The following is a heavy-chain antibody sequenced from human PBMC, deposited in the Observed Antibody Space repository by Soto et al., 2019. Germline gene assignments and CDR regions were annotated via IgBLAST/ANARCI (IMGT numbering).Heavy chain of an antibody. CDR3: ARMYGSSWSHFDY. J-gene: IGHJ4*02. CDR2: INPSGDIT. Sequence: ASVKVSCKASGYTFTSYYMHWVRQAPGQGLEWMGIINPSGDITSYAQKFQGRVTMTRDTSTSTVYMELSSLRSEDTSVYYCARMYGSSWSHFDYWGQGTLVTVSS. V-gene: IGHV1-46*01. D-gene: IGHD6-13*01. CDR1: GYTFTSYY.